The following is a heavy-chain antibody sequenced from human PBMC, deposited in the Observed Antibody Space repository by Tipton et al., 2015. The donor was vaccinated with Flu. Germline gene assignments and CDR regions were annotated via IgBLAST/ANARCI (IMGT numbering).Heavy chain of an antibody. CDR2: VYYTGRT. CDR1: GGSVTSKDYY. Sequence: TLSLTCNVSGGSVTSKDYYWTWIRQPPGKRLEWIGYVYYTGRTNYNPSLKSRVTMAIDTSKNQFSLKLSSVTAADTAMYYCAREGYESWSGYRLNWFAPWGQGTRVIVSS. CDR3: AREGYESWSGYRLNWFAP. D-gene: IGHD3-3*01. J-gene: IGHJ5*02. V-gene: IGHV4-61*08.